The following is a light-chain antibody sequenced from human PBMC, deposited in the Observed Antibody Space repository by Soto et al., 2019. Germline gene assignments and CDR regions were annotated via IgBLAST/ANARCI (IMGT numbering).Light chain of an antibody. J-gene: IGLJ2*01. CDR1: NSDVGGYNY. CDR3: SSYTSNNTLGV. Sequence: QSALTQPASVSGSPGQSITISCTGTNSDVGGYNYVSWYQQHPGKAPKLMIYEVSNRPSGVSNRFSGSKSGNTASLTISGLQAEDEADYYCSSYTSNNTLGVFGGGTQLTVL. V-gene: IGLV2-14*01. CDR2: EVS.